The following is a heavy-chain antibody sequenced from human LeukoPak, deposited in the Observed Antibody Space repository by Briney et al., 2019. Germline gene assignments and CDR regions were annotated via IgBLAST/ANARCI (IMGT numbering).Heavy chain of an antibody. Sequence: PGGSLRLSCAASGSTFTAFTINWVRQAPGKGLEWVSSISSSYAIYFADSVKGRFTISRDNAKTSVYLHMNSLRAEDTAVYYCARDRHFVAFDIWGQGTMVTVSS. V-gene: IGHV3-69-1*01. CDR3: ARDRHFVAFDI. CDR1: GSTFTAFT. CDR2: ISSSYAI. J-gene: IGHJ3*02.